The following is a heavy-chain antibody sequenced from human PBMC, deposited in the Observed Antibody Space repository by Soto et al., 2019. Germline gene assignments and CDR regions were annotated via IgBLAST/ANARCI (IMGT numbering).Heavy chain of an antibody. Sequence: GGSLRLSCAASGFTFSSYGMHWVRQAPGKGLEWVAVISYDGSNKYYADSVKGRFTISRDNSKNTLYLQMNSLRAEDTAVYYCAKDVVVGASTGLGDYYYYYGMDVWGQGTTVTV. J-gene: IGHJ6*02. CDR3: AKDVVVGASTGLGDYYYYYGMDV. V-gene: IGHV3-30*18. D-gene: IGHD1-26*01. CDR1: GFTFSSYG. CDR2: ISYDGSNK.